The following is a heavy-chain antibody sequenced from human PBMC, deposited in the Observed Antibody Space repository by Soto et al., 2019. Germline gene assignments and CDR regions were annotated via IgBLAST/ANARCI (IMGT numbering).Heavy chain of an antibody. Sequence: SETLSLTCTVSGGSISSYYWSWIRQPPGKGLEWIGYIYYSGSTNYNPSLKSRVTISVDTSKNQFSLKLSSVTAADTAMYYCARGTYYYDSSGYYWLDYWGQGTLVTVSS. CDR1: GGSISSYY. J-gene: IGHJ4*02. V-gene: IGHV4-59*01. CDR2: IYYSGST. CDR3: ARGTYYYDSSGYYWLDY. D-gene: IGHD3-22*01.